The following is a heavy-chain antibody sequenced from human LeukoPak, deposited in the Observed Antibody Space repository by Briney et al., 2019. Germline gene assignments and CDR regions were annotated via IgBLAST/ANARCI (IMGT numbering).Heavy chain of an antibody. J-gene: IGHJ5*02. Sequence: PGGSLRLSCAASGYTFSSYWMHWVRQAPGKGLVWVSGINSDGSSTTYADSVKGRFTISRDNAKNTLYLQMNSLRADDTAVYYCARSTIRLNWFDPWGQGTLVTVSS. CDR2: INSDGSST. CDR3: ARSTIRLNWFDP. CDR1: GYTFSSYW. V-gene: IGHV3-74*01. D-gene: IGHD3-3*01.